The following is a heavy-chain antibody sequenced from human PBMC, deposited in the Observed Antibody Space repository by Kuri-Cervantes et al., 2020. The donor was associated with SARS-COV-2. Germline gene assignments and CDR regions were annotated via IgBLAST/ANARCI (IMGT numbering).Heavy chain of an antibody. Sequence: ASVKVSCKASGYPFTNNYIHWVRKAPGQGLEWMGRINPNTGDSYYVQRFQGRVTMTRDTSINTAYLDLSGLTSGDTAVYYCARGIGDMSNFSNWFDPWGQGTLVTVSS. CDR3: ARGIGDMSNFSNWFDP. CDR1: GYPFTNNY. J-gene: IGHJ5*02. V-gene: IGHV1-2*06. D-gene: IGHD2-21*01. CDR2: INPNTGDS.